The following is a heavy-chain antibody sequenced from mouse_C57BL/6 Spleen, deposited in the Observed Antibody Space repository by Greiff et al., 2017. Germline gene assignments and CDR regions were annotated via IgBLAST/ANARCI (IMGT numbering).Heavy chain of an antibody. CDR2: INPNNGGT. CDR1: GYTFTDYN. CDR3: ARVYLYAMDY. D-gene: IGHD5-5*01. J-gene: IGHJ4*01. V-gene: IGHV1-22*01. Sequence: EVHLVESGPELVKPGASVKMSCKASGYTFTDYNMHWVKQSHGKSLEWIGYINPNNGGTSYNQKFKGKATLTVNKSSSTAYMELRSLTSEDSAVYYCARVYLYAMDYWGQGTSVTVSS.